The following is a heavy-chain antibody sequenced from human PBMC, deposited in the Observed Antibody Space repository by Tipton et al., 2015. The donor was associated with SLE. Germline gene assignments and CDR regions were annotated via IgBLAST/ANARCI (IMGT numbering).Heavy chain of an antibody. CDR2: LYTTGST. CDR3: ARDWGGEALDF. Sequence: TLSLTCTVSGGSITTGSYYWSWIRQPAGKGLEWIGRLYTTGSTYYNPSLKSRVSMSVDTSKNQFSLRLTSVTAADTAVYYCARDWGGEALDFWGQGTPVTVSS. CDR1: GGSITTGSYY. J-gene: IGHJ4*02. V-gene: IGHV4-61*02. D-gene: IGHD2-21*01.